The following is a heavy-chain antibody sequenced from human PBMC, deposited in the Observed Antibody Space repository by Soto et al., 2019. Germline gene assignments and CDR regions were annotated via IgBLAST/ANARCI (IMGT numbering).Heavy chain of an antibody. J-gene: IGHJ6*02. Sequence: PGGSLRLSCAASGFTFSSYGMHWVRQAPGKGLEWVAVISYDGSNKYYADSVKGRFTISRDNSKNTLYLQMNSLRAEDTAVYYCAKAREAPLAHYYGMGVWGQGTTVTVSS. CDR3: AKAREAPLAHYYGMGV. CDR1: GFTFSSYG. CDR2: ISYDGSNK. V-gene: IGHV3-30*18. D-gene: IGHD1-26*01.